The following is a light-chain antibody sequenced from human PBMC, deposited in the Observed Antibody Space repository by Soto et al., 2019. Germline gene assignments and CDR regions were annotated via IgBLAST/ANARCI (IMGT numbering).Light chain of an antibody. CDR3: QQYNSYTRT. J-gene: IGKJ1*01. V-gene: IGKV1-5*03. Sequence: DIQLTQSPSTLSASVGDSVTLTCRASQSVLNWLAWYQQKPGKAPKLLIYKASSLQSGVPSGFSGSGSGTEFTLTISSLQPDDFATYYCQQYNSYTRTFGQGTKVDIK. CDR1: QSVLNW. CDR2: KAS.